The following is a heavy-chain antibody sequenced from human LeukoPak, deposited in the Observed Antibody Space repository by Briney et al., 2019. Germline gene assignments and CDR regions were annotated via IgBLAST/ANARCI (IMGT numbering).Heavy chain of an antibody. V-gene: IGHV4-30-2*01. CDR2: IYHSGST. Sequence: SETLSLTCTVSGGSISSGGYYWSWIRQPPGKGLEWIGYIYHSGSTYYNPSLKSRVTISVDRSKNQFSLKLSSVTAADTAVYYCATAGYSSSFHYWGQGTLVTVSS. J-gene: IGHJ4*02. D-gene: IGHD6-13*01. CDR3: ATAGYSSSFHY. CDR1: GGSISSGGYY.